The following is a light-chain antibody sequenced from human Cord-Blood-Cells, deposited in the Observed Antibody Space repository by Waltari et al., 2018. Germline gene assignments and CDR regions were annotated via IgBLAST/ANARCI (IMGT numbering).Light chain of an antibody. V-gene: IGKV1-5*03. CDR2: KAS. J-gene: IGKJ2*01. CDR3: QQYNSYSPVT. CDR1: QSISSW. Sequence: DIQMTQTPSTLSASVGDRVHITCRASQSISSWLAWYQQKPGKAPKLLIYKASSLESGVPSRFSGSGSGTEFTLTISSLQPDDFATYYCQQYNSYSPVTFGQGTKLEIK.